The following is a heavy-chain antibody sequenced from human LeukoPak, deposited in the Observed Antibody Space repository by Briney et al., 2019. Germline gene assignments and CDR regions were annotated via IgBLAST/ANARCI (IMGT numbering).Heavy chain of an antibody. D-gene: IGHD2-15*01. CDR1: GYTFTSYG. Sequence: ASVKVSCKASGYTFTSYGISWVRQAPGQGLEWMGWISAYNGNTSYAQKLQGRVTMTTDTSTSTAYMELRSLRSDDTAVYYCARDFQGYCSGGSCYSSAFDIWGQGTMVTVSS. V-gene: IGHV1-18*01. CDR3: ARDFQGYCSGGSCYSSAFDI. CDR2: ISAYNGNT. J-gene: IGHJ3*02.